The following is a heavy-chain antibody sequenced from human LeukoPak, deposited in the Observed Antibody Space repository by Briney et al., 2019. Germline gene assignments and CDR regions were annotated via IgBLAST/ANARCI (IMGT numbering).Heavy chain of an antibody. Sequence: GGSLRLSSAASGFTFSSYAMSWVRQAPGKGLEWVSGISGSGGSTYYADSVKGRFTISRDNSKNTVYLHMNSLRPDDTALYYCAREGGTVVVGRFDYWGQGTLVTVSS. CDR1: GFTFSSYA. CDR2: ISGSGGST. D-gene: IGHD2-2*01. V-gene: IGHV3-23*01. J-gene: IGHJ4*02. CDR3: AREGGTVVVGRFDY.